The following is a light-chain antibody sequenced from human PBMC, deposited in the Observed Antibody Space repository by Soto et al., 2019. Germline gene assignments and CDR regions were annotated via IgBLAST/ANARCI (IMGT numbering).Light chain of an antibody. CDR2: DAS. Sequence: DIQMTQSPSTLSASVWDTVTVTCRASQSVSGWLAWYQQKPGAAPKLLIYDASALPRGVPSRFSGSGSGTKFPLTSASLQPDDFATYYCQQYETFSGTFGPGTKVDIK. CDR1: QSVSGW. V-gene: IGKV1-5*01. CDR3: QQYETFSGT. J-gene: IGKJ1*01.